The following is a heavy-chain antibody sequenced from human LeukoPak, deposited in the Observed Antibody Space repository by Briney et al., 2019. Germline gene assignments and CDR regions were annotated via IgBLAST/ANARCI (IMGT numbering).Heavy chain of an antibody. D-gene: IGHD2-15*01. CDR1: GDSTVSGGSMTTYY. Sequence: PSETLSLTCTVSGDSTVSGGSMTTYYWSWIRQPPGKGLEWIGEINHSGSTNYNPSLKSRVTISVDTSKNQFSLKLSSVTAADTAVYYCARGDGYCSGGNCYGGNWGQGTLVTVSS. CDR2: INHSGST. J-gene: IGHJ4*02. V-gene: IGHV4-34*01. CDR3: ARGDGYCSGGNCYGGN.